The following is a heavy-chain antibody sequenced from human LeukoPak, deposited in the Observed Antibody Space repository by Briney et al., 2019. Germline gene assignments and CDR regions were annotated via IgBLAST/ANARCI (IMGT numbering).Heavy chain of an antibody. CDR1: GFTFSTYE. V-gene: IGHV3-48*03. CDR3: ARVGLGSGLPFDC. Sequence: GGSLRLSCAASGFTFSTYEMNWVRQAPGRGLEWLSYITGGGSTKYYADSVKGRFTISRDNAKNSLYLQINSLRAEDTAVYYCARVGLGSGLPFDCWGQGTLVTVSS. D-gene: IGHD3-3*01. CDR2: ITGGGSTK. J-gene: IGHJ4*02.